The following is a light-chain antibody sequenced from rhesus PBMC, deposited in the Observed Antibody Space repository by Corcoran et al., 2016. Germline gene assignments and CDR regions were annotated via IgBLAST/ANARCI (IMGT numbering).Light chain of an antibody. CDR2: KAA. V-gene: IGKV1-22*01. Sequence: DIQMTQSPSSLSASVGDTVTITCRASQAISSWLAWYQPKPGKAPKLLIYKAASLQSGVPSRFSGRGSGTDFTLTISSLQSEDFATYYCQQYDSRPWTFGHGTKVEIK. J-gene: IGKJ1*01. CDR3: QQYDSRPWT. CDR1: QAISSW.